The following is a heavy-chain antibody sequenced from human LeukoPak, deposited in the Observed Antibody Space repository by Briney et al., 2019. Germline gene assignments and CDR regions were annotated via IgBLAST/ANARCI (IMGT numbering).Heavy chain of an antibody. J-gene: IGHJ4*02. V-gene: IGHV3-21*04. CDR1: GFTFSSYS. CDR2: ISSSSSYI. D-gene: IGHD3-10*01. CDR3: AKGPKRGSGSYYNEASFDY. Sequence: RTGGSLRLSCAASGFTFSSYSMNWVRQAPGKGLEWVSSISSSSSYIYYADSVKGRFTISRDNAKNSLYLQMNSLRAEDTALYYCAKGPKRGSGSYYNEASFDYWGQGTLLTVSS.